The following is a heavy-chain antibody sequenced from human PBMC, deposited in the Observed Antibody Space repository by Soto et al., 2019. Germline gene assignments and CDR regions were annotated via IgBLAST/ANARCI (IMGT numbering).Heavy chain of an antibody. V-gene: IGHV3-23*01. CDR1: GFTFSSYA. J-gene: IGHJ5*02. CDR2: ISGSGGST. CDR3: AKVMAYSGGSYST. Sequence: EVQLLESGGGLVQPGGSLRLSCAASGFTFSSYAMSWVRQAPGKGLEWVSAISGSGGSTYYAASVKGRFTISRDNSKNTLYLQMNSLRAEDTAVYYCAKVMAYSGGSYSTWGQGTLVTVSS. D-gene: IGHD3-10*01.